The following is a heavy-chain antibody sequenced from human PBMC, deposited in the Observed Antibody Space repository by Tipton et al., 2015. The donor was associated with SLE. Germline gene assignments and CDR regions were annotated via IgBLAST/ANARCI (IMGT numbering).Heavy chain of an antibody. CDR3: ARENGDYGYYYYGMDV. D-gene: IGHD4-17*01. V-gene: IGHV4-38-2*02. J-gene: IGHJ6*02. Sequence: LRLSCAVSGYSISSGYYWGWIRQPPGKGLEWIGSIYHSGSTYYNPSLKSRVTISVDTSKNQFSLKLSSVTAADTAVYYCARENGDYGYYYYGMDVWGQGTTVTVSS. CDR2: IYHSGST. CDR1: GYSISSGYY.